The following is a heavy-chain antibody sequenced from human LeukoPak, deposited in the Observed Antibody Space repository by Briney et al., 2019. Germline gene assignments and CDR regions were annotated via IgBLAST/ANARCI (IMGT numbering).Heavy chain of an antibody. J-gene: IGHJ4*02. V-gene: IGHV4-30-4*01. CDR2: IYYSGST. CDR1: GGSINSGDYY. Sequence: PSETLSLTCTVSGGSINSGDYYWSWIRQPPGKGLEWIGYIYYSGSTYYNPSLKSRVTISVDTSKNQFSLKLSSVTAADTAVYYCAREEMATGLDYWGQRTLVTVSS. D-gene: IGHD5-24*01. CDR3: AREEMATGLDY.